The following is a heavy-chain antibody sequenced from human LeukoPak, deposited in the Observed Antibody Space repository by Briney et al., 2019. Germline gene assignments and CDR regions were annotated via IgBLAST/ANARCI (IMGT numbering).Heavy chain of an antibody. CDR3: ARIAGYCSSTSCP. J-gene: IGHJ5*02. V-gene: IGHV4-34*01. D-gene: IGHD2-2*01. CDR2: INHSGST. Sequence: SETLSLTCAVYGGSFGGYYWSWIRQPPGKGLEWIGEINHSGSTNYNPSLKSRVTISVDTSKNQFSLKLSSVTAADTAVYYCARIAGYCSSTSCPWGQGTLVTVSS. CDR1: GGSFGGYY.